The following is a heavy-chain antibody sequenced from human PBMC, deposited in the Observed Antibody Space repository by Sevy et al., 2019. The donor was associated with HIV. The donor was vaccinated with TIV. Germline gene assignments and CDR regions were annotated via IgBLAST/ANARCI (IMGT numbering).Heavy chain of an antibody. J-gene: IGHJ3*02. Sequence: GGSLRLSCAASGFTFSSYSMNWVRQAPGKGLEWVPSISSSSSYIYYADSVKGRFTISRDNAKNSLYLQMNSLRAEDTAVYYCARDRYYYDSSGRYDAFDIWGQGTMVTVSS. D-gene: IGHD3-22*01. CDR2: ISSSSSYI. V-gene: IGHV3-21*01. CDR1: GFTFSSYS. CDR3: ARDRYYYDSSGRYDAFDI.